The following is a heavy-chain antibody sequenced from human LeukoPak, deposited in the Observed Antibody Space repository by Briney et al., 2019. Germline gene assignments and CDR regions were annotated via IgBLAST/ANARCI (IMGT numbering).Heavy chain of an antibody. CDR2: ISWNSGSI. J-gene: IGHJ5*02. CDR1: GFTFDDYA. D-gene: IGHD3-10*01. CDR3: AKEGLWFGELFTNWFDP. V-gene: IGHV3-9*01. Sequence: GGSLRLSCAASGFTFDDYAMHWVRQAPGEGLEWVSGISWNSGSIGYADSVKGRFTISRDNAKNSLYLQMNSLRAEDTALYYCAKEGLWFGELFTNWFDPWGQGTLVTVSS.